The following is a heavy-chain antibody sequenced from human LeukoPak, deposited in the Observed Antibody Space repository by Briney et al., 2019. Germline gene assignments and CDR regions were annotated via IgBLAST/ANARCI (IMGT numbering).Heavy chain of an antibody. CDR2: ISGSGGST. V-gene: IGHV3-23*01. Sequence: PGGSLRLSCAASGFTFSSYAMSWVRQAPGKGLEWVSAISGSGGSTYYADSVKGRFTISRDNSKNTLYLQMNSLRAEDTAVYYCAKDVITFGGSMYDFDYWGQGTLVTVSS. CDR1: GFTFSSYA. J-gene: IGHJ4*02. CDR3: AKDVITFGGSMYDFDY. D-gene: IGHD3-16*01.